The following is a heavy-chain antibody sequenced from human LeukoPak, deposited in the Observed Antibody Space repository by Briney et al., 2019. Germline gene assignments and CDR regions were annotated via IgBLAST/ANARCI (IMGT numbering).Heavy chain of an antibody. V-gene: IGHV3-21*01. CDR2: MSSSSDYI. CDR1: GFTFSSYT. CDR3: ASGHYDYVWGSISPTNYFDN. Sequence: GGSLRLSCAASGFTFSSYTMYWVGQAPGKGLEWVSTMSSSSDYIFYADSVKGRFTISRDNAQNSLYLQMNSLRVEDTAVYYCASGHYDYVWGSISPTNYFDNWGQGTLVTVSS. J-gene: IGHJ4*02. D-gene: IGHD3-16*01.